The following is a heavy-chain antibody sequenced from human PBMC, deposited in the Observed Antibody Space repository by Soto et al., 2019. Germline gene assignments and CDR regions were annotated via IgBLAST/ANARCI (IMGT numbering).Heavy chain of an antibody. J-gene: IGHJ4*02. CDR2: ISGGGDSP. Sequence: PGGSQRLSYAASGFTFSTYTVSWVRQAPGKGLEWVSSISGGGDSPSYADSVQGRFTISRDNPKNTLYLQMNSLRAEDTALYYCAKARCSTANCYVPDYWGQGTLVTVSS. CDR3: AKARCSTANCYVPDY. V-gene: IGHV3-23*01. CDR1: GFTFSTYT. D-gene: IGHD2-2*01.